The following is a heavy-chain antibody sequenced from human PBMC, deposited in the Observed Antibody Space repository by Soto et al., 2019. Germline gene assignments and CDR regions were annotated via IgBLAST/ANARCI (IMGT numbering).Heavy chain of an antibody. J-gene: IGHJ6*02. D-gene: IGHD4-17*01. CDR2: ISSSSSTI. V-gene: IGHV3-48*02. Sequence: HPGGSLRLSCAASGFTFSSYSMNWVRQAPGKGLEWVSYISSSSSTIYYADSVKGRFTISRDNAKNSLYLQMNSLRDEDTAVYYCARDQAYSDYVSSGMDVWGQGTTVTVSS. CDR1: GFTFSSYS. CDR3: ARDQAYSDYVSSGMDV.